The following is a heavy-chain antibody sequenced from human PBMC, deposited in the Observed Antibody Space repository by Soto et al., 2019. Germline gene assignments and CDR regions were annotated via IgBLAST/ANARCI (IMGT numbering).Heavy chain of an antibody. CDR3: ARHFNYYDSSGYYLTHDAFDI. D-gene: IGHD3-22*01. Sequence: SETLSLTCTVSGGSISSSSYYWGWIRQPPGKGLEWIGSIYYSGSTYYNPSLKSRVTISVDTSKNQFSLKLSSVTAADTAVYYCARHFNYYDSSGYYLTHDAFDIWGQGTMVTVSS. CDR1: GGSISSSSYY. V-gene: IGHV4-39*01. J-gene: IGHJ3*02. CDR2: IYYSGST.